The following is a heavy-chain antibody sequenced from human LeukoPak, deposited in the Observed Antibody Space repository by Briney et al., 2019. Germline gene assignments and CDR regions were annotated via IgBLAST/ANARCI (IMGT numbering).Heavy chain of an antibody. CDR1: GFTFSSYG. CDR2: IRYDGSNK. Sequence: PGGSLRLSCAASGFTFSSYGMHWVRQAPGKGLEWVAFIRYDGSNKYYADPVKGRFTISRDNSKNTLYLQMNSLRAEDTAVYYCAKPDYYDSSGLNYFDYWGQGTLVTVSS. J-gene: IGHJ4*02. V-gene: IGHV3-30*02. D-gene: IGHD3-22*01. CDR3: AKPDYYDSSGLNYFDY.